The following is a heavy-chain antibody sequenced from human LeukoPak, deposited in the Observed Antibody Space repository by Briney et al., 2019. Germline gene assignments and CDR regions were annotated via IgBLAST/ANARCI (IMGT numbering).Heavy chain of an antibody. J-gene: IGHJ4*02. V-gene: IGHV3-23*01. CDR3: AKAMRYCSSTSCYGVDY. CDR2: ISGSGGST. D-gene: IGHD2-2*01. CDR1: GFTFSSYA. Sequence: GGSLRLSCAASGFTFSSYAMSWVRQAPGKGLEWVSAISGSGGSTYYADSVKGRFTISRDNSKNTLYLQMNSLRAEDTAVYYCAKAMRYCSSTSCYGVDYWGQGNLVTVSS.